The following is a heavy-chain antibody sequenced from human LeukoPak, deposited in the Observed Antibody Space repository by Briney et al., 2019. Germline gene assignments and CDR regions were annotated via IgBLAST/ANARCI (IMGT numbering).Heavy chain of an antibody. CDR1: GGTFNNSA. CDR3: ARDVHGDYGSGWFDP. CDR2: IMPLFGKA. Sequence: SVKVSCKTSGGTFNNSAISWVRQAPGQRLEWLGGIMPLFGKAGYAQKFQGRVTITKDESTRTVYLELTSLTSDDAAVYYCARDVHGDYGSGWFDPWGQGTLVSVSS. D-gene: IGHD4-17*01. V-gene: IGHV1-69*05. J-gene: IGHJ5*02.